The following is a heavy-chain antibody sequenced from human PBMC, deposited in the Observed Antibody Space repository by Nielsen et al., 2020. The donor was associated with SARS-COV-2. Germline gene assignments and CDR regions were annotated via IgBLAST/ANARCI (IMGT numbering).Heavy chain of an antibody. CDR3: ARGLGYSSGWAWGEDY. Sequence: SETLSLTCTVSGGSISSGSYYWSWIRQPAGKGLEWIGRIYTSGGTNYNPSLKSRVTISVDTSKNQFSLKLSSVTAADTAVYYCARGLGYSSGWAWGEDYWGQGTLVTVSS. CDR1: GGSISSGSYY. D-gene: IGHD6-19*01. CDR2: IYTSGGT. J-gene: IGHJ4*02. V-gene: IGHV4-61*02.